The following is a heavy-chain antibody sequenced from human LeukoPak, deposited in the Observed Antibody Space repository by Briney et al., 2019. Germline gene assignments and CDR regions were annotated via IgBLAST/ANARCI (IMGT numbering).Heavy chain of an antibody. J-gene: IGHJ3*02. CDR2: IDDGGNT. D-gene: IGHD2-21*02. CDR1: GGSFSDYF. Sequence: PSETLSLTCSVYGGSFSDYFWSWIRQSPGKGLEWLGEIDDGGNTNYNPSLMSRVIVSMEKSKKQFSLVMRSVAAADTAVYYCARFSRITWGDWGDAFDIWGQGTTVIVSS. V-gene: IGHV4-34*01. CDR3: ARFSRITWGDWGDAFDI.